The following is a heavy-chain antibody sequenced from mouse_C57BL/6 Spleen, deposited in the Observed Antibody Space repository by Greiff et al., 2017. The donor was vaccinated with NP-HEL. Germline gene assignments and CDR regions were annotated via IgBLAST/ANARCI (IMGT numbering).Heavy chain of an antibody. CDR3: ARRDYSNSFAY. CDR1: GYAFSSYW. V-gene: IGHV1-80*01. CDR2: IYPGDGDT. D-gene: IGHD2-5*01. Sequence: QVQLKESGAELVKPGASVKISCKASGYAFSSYWMNWVKQRPGKGLEWIGQIYPGDGDTNYNGKFKGKATLTADKSSSTAYMQLSSLTSEDSAVYFCARRDYSNSFAYWGQGTLVTVSA. J-gene: IGHJ3*01.